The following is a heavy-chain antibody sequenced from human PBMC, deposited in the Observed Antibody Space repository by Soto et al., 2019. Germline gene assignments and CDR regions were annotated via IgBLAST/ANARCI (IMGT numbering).Heavy chain of an antibody. CDR2: IYYSGST. Sequence: PSETLSLTCTVPGGSISSSSYYWGWIRQPPGKGLEWIGSIYYSGSTYYNPSLKSRVTISVDTSKNQFSLKLSSVTAADTAVYYCASRYSSSWYGYYYYGMDVWGQGTTVTVSS. J-gene: IGHJ6*02. D-gene: IGHD6-13*01. CDR1: GGSISSSSYY. CDR3: ASRYSSSWYGYYYYGMDV. V-gene: IGHV4-39*01.